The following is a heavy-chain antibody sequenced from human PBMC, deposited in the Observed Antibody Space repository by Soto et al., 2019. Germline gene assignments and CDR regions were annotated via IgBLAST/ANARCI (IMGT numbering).Heavy chain of an antibody. CDR1: GGSISSSNW. V-gene: IGHV4-4*02. D-gene: IGHD6-19*01. CDR2: IYHSGST. J-gene: IGHJ4*02. Sequence: PSETLSLTCAVSGGSISSSNWWSGVRQPPGKGLEWIGEIYHSGSTNYNPSLKSRVTISVDKSKNQFSLKLSSVTAADTAVYYCARDGRAGSGWPNGDFFDYWGQGTLVTVSS. CDR3: ARDGRAGSGWPNGDFFDY.